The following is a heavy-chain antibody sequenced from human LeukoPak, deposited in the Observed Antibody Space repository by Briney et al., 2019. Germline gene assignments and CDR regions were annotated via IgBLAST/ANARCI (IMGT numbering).Heavy chain of an antibody. CDR2: ISAYNGNT. J-gene: IGHJ4*02. CDR1: GYTFTSYG. Sequence: ASVTVSCKASGYTFTSYGISWVRQAPGQGLEWMGWISAYNGNTNYVQKLQGRVTMTTVTSTSTDYMELRNLRSDDTAVYYWARESRDSLVVPAAPDYWGQGTLVTVSS. D-gene: IGHD2-2*01. CDR3: ARESRDSLVVPAAPDY. V-gene: IGHV1-18*01.